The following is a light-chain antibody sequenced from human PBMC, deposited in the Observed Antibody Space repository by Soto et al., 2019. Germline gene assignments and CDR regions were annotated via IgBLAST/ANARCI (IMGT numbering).Light chain of an antibody. Sequence: QSVLTQPPSVSAAPGQKVTISCSGSSSNIGKNYVSWYQQLPGTDPKLLIYDNNKRPSGIPGRFSVSKSGTSATLGITGLQTGYEADYYCETWDSSLSGTPVVFGGGTQLTVL. CDR3: ETWDSSLSGTPVV. CDR1: SSNIGKNY. J-gene: IGLJ2*01. CDR2: DNN. V-gene: IGLV1-51*01.